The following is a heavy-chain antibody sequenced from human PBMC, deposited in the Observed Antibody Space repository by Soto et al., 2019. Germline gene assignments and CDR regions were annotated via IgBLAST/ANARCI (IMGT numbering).Heavy chain of an antibody. Sequence: HGGSVRLSGAEGRFVVSNDARTCVRKAPGKGLEWVSTTRSNGEYTYYADSVKGRFTVSRDNSQKALFLEMSSLRAEDTAVSYCAKESMILAVSASRVCRMDAWGQGTTVTVPS. J-gene: IGHJ6*02. V-gene: IGHV3-23*01. CDR2: TRSNGEYT. CDR1: RFVVSNDA. D-gene: IGHD6-19*01. CDR3: AKESMILAVSASRVCRMDA.